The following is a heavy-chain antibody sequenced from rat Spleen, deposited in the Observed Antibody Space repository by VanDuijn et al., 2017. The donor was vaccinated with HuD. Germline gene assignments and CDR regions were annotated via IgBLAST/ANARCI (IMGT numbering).Heavy chain of an antibody. Sequence: EVQLKESGPGLVQPSQTLSLTCTVSGFSLTDYSVHWVRQPPGKGLEWMGVMWSGGSTDYNSALKSRLSISRDTSKNQVFLKMNSLQSEDTTPYYCARGPYLQYWGQGVMVTVSS. CDR1: GFSLTDYS. J-gene: IGHJ2*01. V-gene: IGHV2S63*01. CDR2: MWSGGST. D-gene: IGHD2-1*01. CDR3: ARGPYLQY.